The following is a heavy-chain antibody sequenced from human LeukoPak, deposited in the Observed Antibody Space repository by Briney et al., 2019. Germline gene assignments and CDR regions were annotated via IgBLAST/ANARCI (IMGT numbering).Heavy chain of an antibody. CDR3: ARDGHYYGMDV. CDR1: GFTFSSYG. J-gene: IGHJ6*02. V-gene: IGHV3-33*01. Sequence: AGSLRLSCAASGFTFSSYGMHWVRQAPGKGLEWVAVIWYDGSNKYYADSVKGRFTISRDNSKNTLYLQMNSLRAEDTAVYYCARDGHYYGMDVWGQGTTVTVSS. CDR2: IWYDGSNK.